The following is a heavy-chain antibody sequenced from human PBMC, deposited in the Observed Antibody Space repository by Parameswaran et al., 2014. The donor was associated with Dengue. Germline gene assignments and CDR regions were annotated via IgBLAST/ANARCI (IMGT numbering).Heavy chain of an antibody. V-gene: IGHV3-21*01. CDR2: ISSSSSYI. Sequence: VRQAPGKGLEWVSSISSSSSYIYYADSVKGRFTISRDNAKNSLYLQMNSLRAEDTAVYYCAREEGDETPDFDYWGQGTLVTVSS. J-gene: IGHJ4*02. D-gene: IGHD3-16*01. CDR3: AREEGDETPDFDY.